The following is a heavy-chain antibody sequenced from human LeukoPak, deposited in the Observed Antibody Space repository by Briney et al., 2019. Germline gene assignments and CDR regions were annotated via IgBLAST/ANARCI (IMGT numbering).Heavy chain of an antibody. CDR2: IYWDDDK. Sequence: SGPTLVNPTQTLTPTCTFSGFSLSTSGVGGGWIRQPPGKALEWLALIYWDDDKRYSPSLNSRLTLTKDTSKNQVVLTMTNMEPVDTATYYCAHSGDYYDGWNYWGQGTLVTVSS. V-gene: IGHV2-5*02. J-gene: IGHJ4*02. D-gene: IGHD3-22*01. CDR1: GFSLSTSGVG. CDR3: AHSGDYYDGWNY.